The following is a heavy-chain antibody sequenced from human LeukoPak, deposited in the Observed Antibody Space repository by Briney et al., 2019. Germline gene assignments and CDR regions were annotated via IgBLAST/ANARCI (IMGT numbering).Heavy chain of an antibody. V-gene: IGHV3-30-3*01. J-gene: IGHJ4*02. Sequence: GGSLRLSCAASGFTFSSYAMHWVRQAPGKGLEWVAVISYDGSNKYYADSVKGRFTISRDNSKNTLYLQMSSLRAEDTAVYYCARGTSARLWEGPDYWGQGTLVTVSS. CDR3: ARGTSARLWEGPDY. CDR2: ISYDGSNK. D-gene: IGHD1-26*01. CDR1: GFTFSSYA.